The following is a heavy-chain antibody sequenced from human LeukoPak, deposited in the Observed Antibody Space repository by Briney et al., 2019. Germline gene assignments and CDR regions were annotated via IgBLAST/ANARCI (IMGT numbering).Heavy chain of an antibody. CDR1: AGSISNGDYY. V-gene: IGHV4-39*01. J-gene: IGHJ4*01. CDR2: IFYGEST. Sequence: SETLSLTCSVSAGSISNGDYYWGWIRQAPGKGLEWIGCIFYGESTHYNPSLKSRATISVDTSKNQSSLKLTSVTAADAAIYYCARQLPTAAADTRGYFDYWGQGTVVTVSS. CDR3: ARQLPTAAADTRGYFDY. D-gene: IGHD6-25*01.